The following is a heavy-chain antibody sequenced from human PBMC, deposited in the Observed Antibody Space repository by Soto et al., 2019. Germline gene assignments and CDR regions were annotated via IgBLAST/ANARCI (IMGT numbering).Heavy chain of an antibody. Sequence: EVQLVESGGGLVQPGGSLRLSCAASGFTFSNYWMHWVRQAPGKGLVWVSQINNDGSNTNYADYVKGRFTISRDNAENTLYLQMHRLRADDTAVYYCVREWYGESIWGQGTMVTVSS. CDR2: INNDGSNT. D-gene: IGHD3-10*01. V-gene: IGHV3-74*01. J-gene: IGHJ3*02. CDR3: VREWYGESI. CDR1: GFTFSNYW.